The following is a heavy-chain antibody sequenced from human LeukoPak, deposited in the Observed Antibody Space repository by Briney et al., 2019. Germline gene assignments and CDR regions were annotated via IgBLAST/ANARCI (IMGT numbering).Heavy chain of an antibody. CDR3: ARGGGGEYSSGWYDY. CDR2: IYYSGTA. D-gene: IGHD6-19*01. CDR1: GGSISSYY. J-gene: IGHJ4*02. V-gene: IGHV4-59*01. Sequence: SETLSLTCTVSGGSISSYYWSWIRQPSGKGLEWIGYIYYSGTANYNPSLKSRVTISVATSKNQFSLTLSSVTAADTAVYYCARGGGGEYSSGWYDYWGQGTLVTVSS.